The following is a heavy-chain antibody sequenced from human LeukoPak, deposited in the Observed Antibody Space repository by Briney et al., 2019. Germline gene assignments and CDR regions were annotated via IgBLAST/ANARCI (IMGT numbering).Heavy chain of an antibody. CDR2: ISSSGGNT. Sequence: PGGSLRLSCAASGFTFWNSATTWVRQAPGKGLEWVSHISSSGGNTYYADSVKGRFTISRDNSNNTLYLQMNSLRGEDTAVYYCAKVKYDCGGPVGWFDPWGPGTLVTVSS. CDR3: AKVKYDCGGPVGWFDP. V-gene: IGHV3-23*01. CDR1: GFTFWNSA. D-gene: IGHD4-23*01. J-gene: IGHJ5*02.